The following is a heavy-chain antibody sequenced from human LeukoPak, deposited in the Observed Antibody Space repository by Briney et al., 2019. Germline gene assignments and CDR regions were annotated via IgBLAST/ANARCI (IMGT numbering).Heavy chain of an antibody. CDR3: ARVKSYYYDTSDKDAFDI. Sequence: GASVKVSCKASGYTFTYYYIHWVRQAPGQGLEWMGIINPRGGSTSYTQKFQGRVTMTRDTSTSTVYMELSSLRSEDTAVYYCARVKSYYYDTSDKDAFDIWGQGTMVTVSS. V-gene: IGHV1-46*01. CDR2: INPRGGST. D-gene: IGHD3-22*01. CDR1: GYTFTYYY. J-gene: IGHJ3*02.